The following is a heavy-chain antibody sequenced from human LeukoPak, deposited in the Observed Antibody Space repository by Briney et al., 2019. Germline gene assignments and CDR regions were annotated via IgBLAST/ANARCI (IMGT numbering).Heavy chain of an antibody. V-gene: IGHV1-46*01. CDR1: GYTFTSYA. CDR2: VNPSGGST. J-gene: IGHJ4*02. Sequence: GASVKVSCKASGYTFTSYAMHWVRQAPGQGLEWLGIVNPSGGSTSYAQKFQGRVSMTRDTSTSTVYMELSSLRSEDTAVYYCARGLSGNYYKLNYWGQGTLVTVSS. D-gene: IGHD1-26*01. CDR3: ARGLSGNYYKLNY.